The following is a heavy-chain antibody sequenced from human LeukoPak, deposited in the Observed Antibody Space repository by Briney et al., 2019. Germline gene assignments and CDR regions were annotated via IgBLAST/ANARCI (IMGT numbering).Heavy chain of an antibody. Sequence: GGSLRLSCAASGFTFSSYGMHWVRQAPGKGLEWVAVIWYDGSNKYYADSVKGRFTISRDNSKNTLYLQMNSLRAEDTAVYYCARGGYSDPKFDYWGQGTLVTVSS. CDR1: GFTFSSYG. V-gene: IGHV3-33*01. CDR2: IWYDGSNK. J-gene: IGHJ4*02. CDR3: ARGGYSDPKFDY. D-gene: IGHD5-18*01.